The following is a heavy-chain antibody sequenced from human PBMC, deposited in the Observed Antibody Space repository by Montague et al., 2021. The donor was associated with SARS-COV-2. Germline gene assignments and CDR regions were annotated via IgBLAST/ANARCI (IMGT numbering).Heavy chain of an antibody. V-gene: IGHV4-34*01. J-gene: IGHJ6*03. D-gene: IGHD1-26*01. CDR3: ASGDDNGSGYLDV. CDR1: DGSFSNFY. CDR2: INHSGTT. Sequence: SETLSLTCAVFDGSFSNFYCSWIRQPAGKGLEWIGEINHSGTTYXNPSLKSRVTISVDTSRNQFSLKLNSVTAADAAVYYCASGDDNGSGYLDVWGKGTTVTVSS.